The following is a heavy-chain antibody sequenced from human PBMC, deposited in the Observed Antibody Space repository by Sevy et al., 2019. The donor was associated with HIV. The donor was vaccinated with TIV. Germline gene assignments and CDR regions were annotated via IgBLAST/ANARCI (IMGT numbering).Heavy chain of an antibody. J-gene: IGHJ4*02. Sequence: GETLKISCAASGFIFSSHELNWVHQAPGKGLEWVSYVSSRGAITHYADSVRGRFTISRDNAQNSLYLQMNSLRVEDTAIYFCARGLSTYGSYYFDFWGPGTLVTVSS. CDR1: GFIFSSHE. CDR3: ARGLSTYGSYYFDF. V-gene: IGHV3-48*03. CDR2: VSSRGAIT. D-gene: IGHD3-10*01.